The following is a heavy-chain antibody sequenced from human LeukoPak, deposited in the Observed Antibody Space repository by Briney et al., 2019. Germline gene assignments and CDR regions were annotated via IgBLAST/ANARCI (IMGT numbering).Heavy chain of an antibody. Sequence: PGGSLRLSCAASGFNFYIYTMSWVRQAPGKGLEWVSSISDSATNTYYADSVKGRFTFSRDNSKNTLYLQMNSLRAEDTAVYYCVKDWRDEANCGGDCLEYWGQGTLVTVSS. J-gene: IGHJ4*02. CDR1: GFNFYIYT. CDR2: ISDSATNT. V-gene: IGHV3-23*01. D-gene: IGHD2-21*02. CDR3: VKDWRDEANCGGDCLEY.